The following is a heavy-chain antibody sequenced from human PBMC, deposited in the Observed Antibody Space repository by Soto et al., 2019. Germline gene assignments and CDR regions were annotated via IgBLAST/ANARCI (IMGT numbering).Heavy chain of an antibody. Sequence: VGSLRLSCAASGFTFSSYGMHWVRQAPGKGLEWVAVIWYDGSNKYYADSVKGRFTISRDNSKNTLYLQMNSLRAEDTAVYYCARDRRATITLDFDYWGQGTLVTVSS. CDR2: IWYDGSNK. V-gene: IGHV3-33*01. CDR1: GFTFSSYG. J-gene: IGHJ4*02. D-gene: IGHD5-12*01. CDR3: ARDRRATITLDFDY.